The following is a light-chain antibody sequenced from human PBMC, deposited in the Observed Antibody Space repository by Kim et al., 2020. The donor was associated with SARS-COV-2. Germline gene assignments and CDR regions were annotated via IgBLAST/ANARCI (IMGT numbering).Light chain of an antibody. CDR2: DAS. CDR1: QSVSYF. Sequence: FAPGETATLSCRASQSVSYFFAWYQQKPGQAPRLLIYDASNRAPGIPARFSASGSGTDFTLTISSLEPEDFAVYYCQQRTNWPPFTFGQGTKLEI. CDR3: QQRTNWPPFT. J-gene: IGKJ2*01. V-gene: IGKV3-11*01.